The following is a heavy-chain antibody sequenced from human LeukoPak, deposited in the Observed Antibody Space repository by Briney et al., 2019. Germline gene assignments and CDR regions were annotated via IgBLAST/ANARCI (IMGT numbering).Heavy chain of an antibody. CDR2: LTSSSHYI. Sequence: PGGSLRLSCTASGFTFSDYSMNWVRQAPGKGLEWVSSLTSSSHYIYYADSVKGRFTTSRDNAKTSLYLQMNSLRADDTAVYYCARGSYYDILTGWGQGTLVTVSS. J-gene: IGHJ4*02. CDR3: ARGSYYDILTG. CDR1: GFTFSDYS. D-gene: IGHD3-9*01. V-gene: IGHV3-21*01.